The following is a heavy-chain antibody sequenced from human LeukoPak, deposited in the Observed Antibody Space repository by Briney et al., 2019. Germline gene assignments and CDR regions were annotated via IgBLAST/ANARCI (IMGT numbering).Heavy chain of an antibody. D-gene: IGHD1-26*01. CDR2: IYYSGTT. Sequence: SETLSLTCTVSGGSISSNGFYWGWIRQPPGKGLDWIGTIYYSGTTSYNPSLKSRVTISVDTSKNQFSLKLNSVTAADTAVYYCARLSPWEGDYMDVWGKGTTVTISS. CDR3: ARLSPWEGDYMDV. V-gene: IGHV4-39*01. J-gene: IGHJ6*03. CDR1: GGSISSNGFY.